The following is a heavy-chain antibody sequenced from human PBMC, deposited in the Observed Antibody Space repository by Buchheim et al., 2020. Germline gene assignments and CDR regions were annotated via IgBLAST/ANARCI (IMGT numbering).Heavy chain of an antibody. Sequence: QVQLVESGGGVVQPGRSLRLSYAASGFTFSSYAMHWVRQAPGKGLEWVAVISYDGSNKYYADSVKGRFTISRDNSKNTLYLQMNSLRAEDTAVYYCAREGGGDIVVVPAARDYYYYGMDVWGQGTT. CDR2: ISYDGSNK. D-gene: IGHD2-2*01. V-gene: IGHV3-30*04. CDR3: AREGGGDIVVVPAARDYYYYGMDV. CDR1: GFTFSSYA. J-gene: IGHJ6*02.